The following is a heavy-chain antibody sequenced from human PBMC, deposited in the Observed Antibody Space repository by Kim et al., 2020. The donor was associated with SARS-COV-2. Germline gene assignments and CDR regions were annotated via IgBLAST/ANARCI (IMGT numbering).Heavy chain of an antibody. V-gene: IGHV1-69*13. D-gene: IGHD3-9*01. CDR1: GGTFSSYA. CDR2: IIPIFGTA. Sequence: SVKVSCKASGGTFSSYAISWVRQAPGQGLEWMGGIIPIFGTANYAQKFQGRVTITADESTSTAYMELSSLRSEDTAVYYCARDRETYYDILTGPNYYYYYDGMDVWGQGTTVTVSS. J-gene: IGHJ6*02. CDR3: ARDRETYYDILTGPNYYYYYDGMDV.